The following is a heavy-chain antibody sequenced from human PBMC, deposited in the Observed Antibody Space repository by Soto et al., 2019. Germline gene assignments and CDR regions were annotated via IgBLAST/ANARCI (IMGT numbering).Heavy chain of an antibody. CDR1: GGSLTDHY. D-gene: IGHD2-21*01. CDR3: ARGNDWKSSTFDI. CDR2: VYYSGGT. Sequence: TSETLSLTCTVAGGSLTDHYWNWFRQSPGKGLHWIGYVYYSGGTNYNPSLKSRVTMSVDTSKNQFSLNLRSVTAADTAVYYCARGNDWKSSTFDIWGQGTMVTVSS. V-gene: IGHV4-59*11. J-gene: IGHJ3*02.